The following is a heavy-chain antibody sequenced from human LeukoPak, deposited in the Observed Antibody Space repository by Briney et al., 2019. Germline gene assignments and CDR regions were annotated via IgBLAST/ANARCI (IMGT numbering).Heavy chain of an antibody. CDR2: IIPILGIA. CDR3: ARVRVTTPNYFDY. D-gene: IGHD4-17*01. J-gene: IGHJ4*02. Sequence: GASVKVSCKASGGTFSSYAISWVRQAPGQGREWMGRIIPILGIANYAQKFQGRVTITADKSTSTAYMELSSLRSEDTAVYYCARVRVTTPNYFDYWGQGTLVTVSS. V-gene: IGHV1-69*04. CDR1: GGTFSSYA.